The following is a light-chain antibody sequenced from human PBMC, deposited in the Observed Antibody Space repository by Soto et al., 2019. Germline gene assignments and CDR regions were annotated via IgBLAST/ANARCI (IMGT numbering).Light chain of an antibody. CDR1: QSIGAS. J-gene: IGKJ4*01. V-gene: IGKV1-5*03. CDR2: KAS. Sequence: DIQMTQSPSTLYASVGDRVTITCRASQSIGASLACFQQKPGKAPNLLIYKASSLESGVPSRFSGSGSGTEFTLTISTLQPDDFATYYCQQYNSSPLTFGGGTKVEIK. CDR3: QQYNSSPLT.